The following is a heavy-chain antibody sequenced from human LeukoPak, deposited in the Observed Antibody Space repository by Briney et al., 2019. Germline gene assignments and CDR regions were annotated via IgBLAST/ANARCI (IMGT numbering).Heavy chain of an antibody. V-gene: IGHV1-18*01. Sequence: ASVKVSCKASGYTFTSYGITWVRQAPGQGREWMGWISGYNGNTNYAQKFQGRVTMTTDTSTSTVYMELGSLRSDDTAVYYCARDDNYGSGQPDDWGQGTLVTVSS. J-gene: IGHJ4*02. CDR2: ISGYNGNT. CDR1: GYTFTSYG. D-gene: IGHD3-10*01. CDR3: ARDDNYGSGQPDD.